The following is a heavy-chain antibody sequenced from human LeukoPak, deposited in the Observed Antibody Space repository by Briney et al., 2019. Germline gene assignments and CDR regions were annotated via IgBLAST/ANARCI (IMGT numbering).Heavy chain of an antibody. V-gene: IGHV4-38-2*01. D-gene: IGHD3-3*01. CDR3: ARRAYYDFWSGFGHAFDI. CDR1: GYSISSGYY. CDR2: IYHSGST. Sequence: ASETLSLTCAVSGYSISSGYYWGWIRQPPGKGLEWIGSIYHSGSTYYNPSLKSRVTISVDTSKNQFSLKLSSVTAADTAVYYCARRAYYDFWSGFGHAFDIWGQGTMVTVSS. J-gene: IGHJ3*02.